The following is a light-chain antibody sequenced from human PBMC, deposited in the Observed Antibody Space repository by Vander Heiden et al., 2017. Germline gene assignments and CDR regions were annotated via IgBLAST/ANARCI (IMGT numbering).Light chain of an antibody. V-gene: IGKV3-11*01. CDR2: DVS. J-gene: IGKJ4*01. CDR3: QQRRSWPLT. Sequence: EIVLTQSPATLSLSPGERVTLSCRASQSVSSYLAWYQQKPGQAPRLLIYDVSSRATGIPARFSGSGSETDFTLTISSLEPDDFAVYYCQQRRSWPLTFGGGTKVEIK. CDR1: QSVSSY.